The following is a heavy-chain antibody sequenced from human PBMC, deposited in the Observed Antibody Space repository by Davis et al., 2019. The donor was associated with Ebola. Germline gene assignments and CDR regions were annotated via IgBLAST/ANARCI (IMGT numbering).Heavy chain of an antibody. CDR3: ARSIAVVITHFDF. D-gene: IGHD3-22*01. CDR1: GYTFMNYY. J-gene: IGHJ4*02. Sequence: ASVKVSCKAFGYTFMNYYIHWVRQAPGQGPEWMGLINPGADSTTYAQKFQGRVTMTSDTSTSTVYMELSGLRSEDTAVYYCARSIAVVITHFDFWGQGTSVTVSS. CDR2: INPGADST. V-gene: IGHV1-46*01.